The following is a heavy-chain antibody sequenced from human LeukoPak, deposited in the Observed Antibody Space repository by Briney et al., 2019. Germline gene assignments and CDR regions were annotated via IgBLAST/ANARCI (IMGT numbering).Heavy chain of an antibody. CDR3: ARDCTGGTCYLDY. Sequence: SETLSLTCTVSGYFISSGSYWGWIRQPPGKGLEWIVSMYHGGTTYHNPSFKSRVTISVDTSRNQISLRLSSVTAADTAVYYCARDCTGGTCYLDYWGQGTLVTVSS. V-gene: IGHV4-38-2*02. D-gene: IGHD2-8*02. CDR2: MYHGGTT. J-gene: IGHJ4*02. CDR1: GYFISSGSY.